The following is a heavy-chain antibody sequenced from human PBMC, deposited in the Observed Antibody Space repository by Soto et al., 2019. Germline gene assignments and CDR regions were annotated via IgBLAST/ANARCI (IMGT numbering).Heavy chain of an antibody. Sequence: VASVKVSCKASGYTFTGYYMHWVRQAPGQGLEWMGWINPNSGGTNYAQKFQGRVTMTRDTSISTAYMELSRLRSDDKAVYYCARVGGEAHDAFDIWGQGTMVTVSS. J-gene: IGHJ3*02. CDR3: ARVGGEAHDAFDI. CDR2: INPNSGGT. CDR1: GYTFTGYY. V-gene: IGHV1-2*02. D-gene: IGHD1-26*01.